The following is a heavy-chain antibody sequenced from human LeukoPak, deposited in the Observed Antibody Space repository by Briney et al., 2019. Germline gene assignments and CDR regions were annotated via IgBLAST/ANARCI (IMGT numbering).Heavy chain of an antibody. J-gene: IGHJ6*02. CDR3: ARNQQLGGHSYYYYGMDV. V-gene: IGHV3-23*01. CDR2: ISGGGVTT. CDR1: GFTFGSYW. Sequence: PGGSLRLSCAASGFTFGSYWMNWARQAPGKGLEWVSGISGGGVTTYSADSVKGRFTISRDNSKNTLYLQMNSLRADDTAIYYCARNQQLGGHSYYYYGMDVWGQGTTVTVSS. D-gene: IGHD3-16*01.